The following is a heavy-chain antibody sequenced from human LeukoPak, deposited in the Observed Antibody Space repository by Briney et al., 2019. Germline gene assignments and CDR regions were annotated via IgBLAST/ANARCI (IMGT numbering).Heavy chain of an antibody. J-gene: IGHJ5*02. V-gene: IGHV1-3*01. Sequence: ASVKVSCKASGYTFTTYAMHWVRQAPGQRLEWMGWINAGTAYTKYSQKFQGRVTFTRDTSTSTAYMELRSLRSDDTAVYYCARDFNPLVGATHNWFDPWGQGTLVTVSS. CDR3: ARDFNPLVGATHNWFDP. CDR1: GYTFTTYA. CDR2: INAGTAYT. D-gene: IGHD1-26*01.